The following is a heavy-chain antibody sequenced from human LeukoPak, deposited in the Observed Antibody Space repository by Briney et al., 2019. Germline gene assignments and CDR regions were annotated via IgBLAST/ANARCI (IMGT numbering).Heavy chain of an antibody. V-gene: IGHV4-34*01. D-gene: IGHD2-15*01. J-gene: IGHJ5*02. CDR1: GGSISSYY. CDR2: INHSGST. Sequence: SETLSLTCTVSGGSISSYYWSWIRQPPGKGLEWIGEINHSGSTNYNPSLKSRVTISVDTSKNQFSLKLSSVTAADTAVYYCARENIVVVVAATGSILNWFDPWGQGTLVTVSS. CDR3: ARENIVVVVAATGSILNWFDP.